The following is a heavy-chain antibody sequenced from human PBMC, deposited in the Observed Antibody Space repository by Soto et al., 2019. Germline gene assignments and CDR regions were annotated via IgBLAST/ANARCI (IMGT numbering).Heavy chain of an antibody. CDR3: ARDKDLQQTGGGF. Sequence: SETLSLTCTVSGDSMATVGHYYNWFRQVPGQGLERIGYVYYIGATHYTPSLRARATISRDTSKNLVSLRPISATAADTALYYGARDKDLQQTGGGFWGQGLQITVSA. V-gene: IGHV4-31*03. CDR1: GDSMATVGHY. J-gene: IGHJ4*02. D-gene: IGHD6-13*01. CDR2: VYYIGAT.